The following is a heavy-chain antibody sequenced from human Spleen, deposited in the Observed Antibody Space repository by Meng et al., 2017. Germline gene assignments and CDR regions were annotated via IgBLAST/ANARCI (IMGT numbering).Heavy chain of an antibody. Sequence: ASVKVSCKASGYTFTGYYMHWVRQAPGQGLEWMGWINPNSGGTNYAQKFQGRVTMTRDTSISTAYMELSRLRSDDTAVYYCAREEYYYDSSGYYLSFDYWGQGTLVTVSS. CDR1: GYTFTGYY. CDR2: INPNSGGT. J-gene: IGHJ4*02. V-gene: IGHV1-2*02. CDR3: AREEYYYDSSGYYLSFDY. D-gene: IGHD3-22*01.